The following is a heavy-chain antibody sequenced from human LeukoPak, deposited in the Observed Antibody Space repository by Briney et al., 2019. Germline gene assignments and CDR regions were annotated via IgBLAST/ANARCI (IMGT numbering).Heavy chain of an antibody. V-gene: IGHV4-59*08. CDR1: GGSISSYY. J-gene: IGHJ4*02. CDR2: IYYSGST. CDR3: ARHVPSSGSPGALDY. Sequence: SETLSLTCTVSGGSISSYYWSWIRQPPGKGLEWIGYIYYSGSTNYNPSLKSRVTISVDTSKNQFSLKLSSVTAADMAVYYCARHVPSSGSPGALDYWGQGTLVTVSS. D-gene: IGHD3-22*01.